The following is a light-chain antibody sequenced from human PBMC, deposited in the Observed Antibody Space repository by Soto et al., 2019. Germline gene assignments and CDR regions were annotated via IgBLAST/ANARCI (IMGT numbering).Light chain of an antibody. V-gene: IGKV1-5*03. J-gene: IGKJ2*01. CDR1: QSISSW. CDR3: QQYKSYPVT. Sequence: DIKMTQSPSTLSASVGDRVTITCRASQSISSWLAWYQQKPGKAPKLLIYKASSLESGVPSRFSGSGSGTEFTLTISRLQPDDFATYYCQQYKSYPVTFGQGTKLEIK. CDR2: KAS.